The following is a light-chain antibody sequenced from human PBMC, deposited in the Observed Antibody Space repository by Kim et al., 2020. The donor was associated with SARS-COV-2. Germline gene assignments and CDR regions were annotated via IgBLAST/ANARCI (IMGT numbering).Light chain of an antibody. J-gene: IGKJ2*01. V-gene: IGKV3-11*01. CDR2: HAS. Sequence: SVYPGERATLSCRASQSVSSYLAWYQQKPGQAPRLLIYHASHRATGIPARFSGSGSGTDFTLTITSLEPEDFAVYYCQQRSNWQYTFGQGTKLEI. CDR3: QQRSNWQYT. CDR1: QSVSSY.